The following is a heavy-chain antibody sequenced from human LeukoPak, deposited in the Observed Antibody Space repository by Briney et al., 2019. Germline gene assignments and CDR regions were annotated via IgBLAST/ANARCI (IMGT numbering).Heavy chain of an antibody. CDR3: AKERSVAGTTGDAFDI. J-gene: IGHJ3*02. Sequence: ASVKVSCKASGGTFNSYGIIWVRQAPGQGLEWMGWINPNSGGTNYTQKFQGRVIMTRDTSISTAYMELSRLRSDDTAVYYCAKERSVAGTTGDAFDIWGQGTMVIVSS. CDR1: GGTFNSYG. CDR2: INPNSGGT. V-gene: IGHV1-2*02. D-gene: IGHD6-19*01.